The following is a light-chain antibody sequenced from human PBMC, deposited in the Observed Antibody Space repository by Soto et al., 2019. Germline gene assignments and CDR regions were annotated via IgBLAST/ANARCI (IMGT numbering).Light chain of an antibody. J-gene: IGKJ1*01. V-gene: IGKV1-39*01. CDR2: AAS. CDR3: QQSYSTTWT. Sequence: DIQMTQXPSXLSESAVDRVTISFRASQGISTYLNWYQQKPGKAPKLLIYAASSLQSGVPSRFSGSGSETDFTLTISSLQPEDFATYSCQQSYSTTWTFGQGTKVDIK. CDR1: QGISTY.